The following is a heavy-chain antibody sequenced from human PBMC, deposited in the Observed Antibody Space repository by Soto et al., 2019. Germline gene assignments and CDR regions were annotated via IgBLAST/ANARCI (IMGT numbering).Heavy chain of an antibody. CDR3: ARVPTTVTHPKSPFLVDRDVKDESFAP. D-gene: IGHD4-17*01. V-gene: IGHV4-59*01. CDR1: GGSPSSNY. Sequence: ETLSLTCSVSGGSPSSNYWGWIRQPPGKGLEWIGCISDSGNTYYNPSLQSRVTISIDTSTNQFLLDLTSVTTADTAVYYCARVPTTVTHPKSPFLVDRDVKDESFAPWGQGTLVTVS. CDR2: ISDSGNT. J-gene: IGHJ5*02.